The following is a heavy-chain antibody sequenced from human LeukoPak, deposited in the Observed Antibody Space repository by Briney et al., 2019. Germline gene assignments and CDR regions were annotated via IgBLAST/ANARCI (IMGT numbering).Heavy chain of an antibody. Sequence: SVKVSCKASGGTFSSYAISWVRQAPGQGLEWMGGIIPIFGTANYAQKFQGRVTITTDESTSTAYMELSSLRSEDTAVYYCASPDSTPSNGFGYWGQGTLVTVSS. J-gene: IGHJ4*02. CDR1: GGTFSSYA. D-gene: IGHD1-1*01. V-gene: IGHV1-69*05. CDR2: IIPIFGTA. CDR3: ASPDSTPSNGFGY.